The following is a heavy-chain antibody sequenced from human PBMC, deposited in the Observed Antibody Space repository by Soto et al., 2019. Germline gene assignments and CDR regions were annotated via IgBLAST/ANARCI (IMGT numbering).Heavy chain of an antibody. CDR3: AGDGSGSPGAADP. J-gene: IGHJ5*02. D-gene: IGHD1-26*01. V-gene: IGHV4-4*02. Sequence: QVQLQESGPGLVKPSETLSLTCSVSGDSISSNNWWSWVRQPPGKGLEWIGEIYQSGTTNYNPSPKRRVXMSRDXXKNQFSLNLMSVTAADTAVYYCAGDGSGSPGAADPWGQGTLVTVSS. CDR2: IYQSGTT. CDR1: GDSISSNNW.